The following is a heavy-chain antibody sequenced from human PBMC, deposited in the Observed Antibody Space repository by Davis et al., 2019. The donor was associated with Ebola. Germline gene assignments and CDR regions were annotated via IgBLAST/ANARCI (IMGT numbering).Heavy chain of an antibody. J-gene: IGHJ5*02. CDR1: GSSISSGYY. CDR2: IYHSGST. V-gene: IGHV4-38-2*02. Sequence: PSETLSPTCTVPGSSISSGYYWGWIRQPPGKGLEWIGSIYHSGSTYYNPSLKSRVTISVDRSKNQFSLKLSSVTAADTAVYYCARSSRFDPWGQGTLVTVSS. CDR3: ARSSRFDP.